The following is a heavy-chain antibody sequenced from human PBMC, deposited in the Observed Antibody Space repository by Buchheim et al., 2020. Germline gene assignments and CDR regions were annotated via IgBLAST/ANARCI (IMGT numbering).Heavy chain of an antibody. J-gene: IGHJ4*02. CDR2: ISGSGGST. D-gene: IGHD3-3*01. CDR3: AKDGSPYYDFWSGAAPRFDY. Sequence: EVQLLESGGGLVQPGGSLRLSCAASGFTFSSYAMSWVRQAPGKGLEWVSAISGSGGSTYYADSVKGRLIISRDNSKNTLYLQMNSLRAEDTAVYYCAKDGSPYYDFWSGAAPRFDYWGQGTL. CDR1: GFTFSSYA. V-gene: IGHV3-23*01.